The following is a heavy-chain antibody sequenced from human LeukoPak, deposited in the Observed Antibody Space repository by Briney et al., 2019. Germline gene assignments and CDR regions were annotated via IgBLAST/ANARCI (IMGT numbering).Heavy chain of an antibody. J-gene: IGHJ6*04. V-gene: IGHV3-48*03. CDR2: ISSSGSTI. CDR3: AELGITMIGGV. D-gene: IGHD3-10*02. Sequence: GGSLRLSFAASGFPFSSFEMNWVGQAPGKGLDWVSYISSSGSTIYYADSAKGRFTISRDNTKNSLYLQMNSLRAEDTAVYYCAELGITMIGGVWGKGTTVTISS. CDR1: GFPFSSFE.